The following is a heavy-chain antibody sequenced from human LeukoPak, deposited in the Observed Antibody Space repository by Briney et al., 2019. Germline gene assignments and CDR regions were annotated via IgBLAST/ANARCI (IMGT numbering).Heavy chain of an antibody. V-gene: IGHV1-2*02. Sequence: GASVKVSCKASGYTFTGYYMHWVRQAPGQGLEWMGWINPKSGGTNYAQKFQGRVTVTRDTSISTAYMELTSLRSDDTAVYYCARDLTSSACYDYWGQGTLVTVSS. CDR1: GYTFTGYY. D-gene: IGHD6-19*01. CDR3: ARDLTSSACYDY. J-gene: IGHJ4*02. CDR2: INPKSGGT.